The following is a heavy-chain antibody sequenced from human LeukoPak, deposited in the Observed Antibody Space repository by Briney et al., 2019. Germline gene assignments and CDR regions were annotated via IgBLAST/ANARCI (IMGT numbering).Heavy chain of an antibody. V-gene: IGHV1-69*05. Sequence: GSSVKVSCKASGGTFSSYAISWVRQAPGQGLEWMGGNIPIFGTANYAQKFQGRVTITTDESTSTAYMELSSLRSEDTAVYYCSWGPAAIGEDAFDIWGQGTMVTVSS. J-gene: IGHJ3*02. CDR2: NIPIFGTA. CDR3: SWGPAAIGEDAFDI. D-gene: IGHD2-2*01. CDR1: GGTFSSYA.